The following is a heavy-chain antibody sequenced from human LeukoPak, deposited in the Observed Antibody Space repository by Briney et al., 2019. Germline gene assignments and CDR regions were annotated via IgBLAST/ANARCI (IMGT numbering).Heavy chain of an antibody. CDR3: AKGYGDYVFYYMDV. CDR2: ISGSGGST. D-gene: IGHD4-17*01. Sequence: GGSLRLSCAASGFTFSSYAMTWVRQAPGKGLEWVSGISGSGGSTYYADSVKGRFSISRDSSKNTLYLQMDSLRAEDTAVYYCAKGYGDYVFYYMDVWGKGTTVTVSS. J-gene: IGHJ6*03. CDR1: GFTFSSYA. V-gene: IGHV3-23*01.